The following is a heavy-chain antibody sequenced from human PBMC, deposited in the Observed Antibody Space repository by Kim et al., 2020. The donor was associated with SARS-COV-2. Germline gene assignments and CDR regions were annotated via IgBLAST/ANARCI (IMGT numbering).Heavy chain of an antibody. CDR3: ARDQVVVTTFSGLDV. D-gene: IGHD2-15*01. J-gene: IGHJ6*02. Sequence: AQKVQDRVTITADGSNSTANMELSSLRSEDTAVYYCARDQVVVTTFSGLDVWGQGTTVTVSS. V-gene: IGHV1-69*01.